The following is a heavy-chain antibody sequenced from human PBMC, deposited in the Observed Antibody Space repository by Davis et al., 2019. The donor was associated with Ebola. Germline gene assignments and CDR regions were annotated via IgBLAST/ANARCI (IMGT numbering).Heavy chain of an antibody. V-gene: IGHV1-46*01. J-gene: IGHJ6*04. D-gene: IGHD2-21*02. CDR3: AREAIVVVTAIPYYYYGMDV. CDR2: INPSGGST. Sequence: AASVKVSCKASGYTFTSYYMHWVRQAPGQGLEWMGIINPSGGSTSYAQKFQGRVTMTRDTSTSTVYMELSSLRSEDTAVYYCAREAIVVVTAIPYYYYGMDVWGKGTTVTVSS. CDR1: GYTFTSYY.